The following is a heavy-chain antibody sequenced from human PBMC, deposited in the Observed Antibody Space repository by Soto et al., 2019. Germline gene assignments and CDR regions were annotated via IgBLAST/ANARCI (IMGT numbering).Heavy chain of an antibody. CDR3: ARETVRYSGYDRVEDWFDP. J-gene: IGHJ5*02. Sequence: ASGTPSLTCTFPCGSISSVCYYWSWIRQHPGKGLEWIGYIYYSGSTYYNPSLKSRVTISVDTSKNQFSLKLSSVTAADTAVYYCARETVRYSGYDRVEDWFDPWGQGTLVTVSS. V-gene: IGHV4-31*03. CDR2: IYYSGST. CDR1: CGSISSVCYY. D-gene: IGHD5-12*01.